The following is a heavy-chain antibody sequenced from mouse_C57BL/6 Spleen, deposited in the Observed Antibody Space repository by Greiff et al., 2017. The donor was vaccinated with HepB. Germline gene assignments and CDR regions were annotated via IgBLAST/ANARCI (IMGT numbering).Heavy chain of an antibody. CDR1: GYTFTSYD. J-gene: IGHJ4*01. D-gene: IGHD1-1*01. CDR3: ARDITTVVAKDYYAMDY. Sequence: VQLVESGPELVKPGASVKLSCKASGYTFTSYDINWVKQRPGQGLEWIGWIYPRDGSTKYNEKFKGEATLTVDTSSSTAYMGLHSLTSEDSAVYFCARDITTVVAKDYYAMDYWGQGTSVTVSS. CDR2: IYPRDGST. V-gene: IGHV1-85*01.